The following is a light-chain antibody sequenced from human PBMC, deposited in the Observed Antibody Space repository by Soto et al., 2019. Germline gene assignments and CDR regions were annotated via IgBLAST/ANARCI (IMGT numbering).Light chain of an antibody. CDR2: KDS. J-gene: IGLJ2*01. V-gene: IGLV3-25*02. CDR1: ALPKQY. Sequence: SYELTQPPSVSVSPGQTARITCCRDALPKQYAYWYQQRPGQAPVLLICKDSERPSGIPERFSGSISGTTVTLAISGVQAEDEADYYCQSADSSGTSVVFGGGTKLSVL. CDR3: QSADSSGTSVV.